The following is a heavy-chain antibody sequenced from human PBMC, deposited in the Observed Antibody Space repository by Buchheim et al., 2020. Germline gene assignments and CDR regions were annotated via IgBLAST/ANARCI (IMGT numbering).Heavy chain of an antibody. CDR2: ISDSGGST. J-gene: IGHJ4*02. CDR1: GFTFSSYG. V-gene: IGHV3-23*04. CDR3: AKTRDSSGSFMLN. Sequence: VQLVESGGGVVQPGRSLRLSCAASGFTFSSYGMHWVRQAPGKGLEWVSGISDSGGSTYYAESVKGRFTISRDNSKNTLYLQMNSLRAEDTAVYYCAKTRDSSGSFMLNWGQGTL. D-gene: IGHD6-19*01.